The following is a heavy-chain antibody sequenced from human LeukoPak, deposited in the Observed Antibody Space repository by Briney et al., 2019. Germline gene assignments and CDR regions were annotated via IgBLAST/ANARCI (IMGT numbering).Heavy chain of an antibody. V-gene: IGHV4-59*01. Sequence: PSETLCLTCTASGVSISSYYWSWIRQPPEKGLEWMGYIYFGGSNNYNPSLKSRVTISVEATKNQFPLKLNSMTAADTTVYYYARDRAHYYDSSGHAFDIWGQGKMVTVSS. CDR1: GVSISSYY. CDR3: ARDRAHYYDSSGHAFDI. J-gene: IGHJ3*02. CDR2: IYFGGSN. D-gene: IGHD3-22*01.